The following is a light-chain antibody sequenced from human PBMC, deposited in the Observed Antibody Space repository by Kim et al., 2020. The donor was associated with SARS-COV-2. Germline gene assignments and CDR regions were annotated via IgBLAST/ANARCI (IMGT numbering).Light chain of an antibody. CDR3: AAWDDSLSGFLV. V-gene: IGLV1-44*01. Sequence: VLTQPPSASGTPGQSVTISCSGGSSNIGSNTVNWYQHLPGTAPKLLIYSDIQRPSGVPDRFSASKSGTSASLAISGLQSEDEAVYYCAAWDDSLSGFLVFGGGTQLTVL. CDR1: SSNIGSNT. CDR2: SDI. J-gene: IGLJ2*01.